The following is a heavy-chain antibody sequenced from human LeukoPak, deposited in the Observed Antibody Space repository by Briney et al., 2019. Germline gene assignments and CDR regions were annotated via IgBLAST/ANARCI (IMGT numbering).Heavy chain of an antibody. CDR3: ARLKYGEYDAFDI. Sequence: GESLKTSWQGSGYRFTSDWITWGPQMPAKGLKRRGRIVPSDSYTNYGPSFQGHVTISTDKSITTAYLQWSSLKASDTAMYYCARLKYGEYDAFDIWGQGTMVTVSS. J-gene: IGHJ3*02. D-gene: IGHD4-17*01. V-gene: IGHV5-10-1*01. CDR2: IVPSDSYT. CDR1: GYRFTSDW.